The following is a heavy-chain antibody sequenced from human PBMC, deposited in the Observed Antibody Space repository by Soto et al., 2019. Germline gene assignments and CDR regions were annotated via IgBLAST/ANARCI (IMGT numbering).Heavy chain of an antibody. CDR3: ARGPSGDKVDS. CDR1: GGSISTVDYW. V-gene: IGHV4-30-4*01. Sequence: QVQLLESGPGLVKPSQTLYLTCTVSGGSISTVDYWWSWIRQSPDMGLEWIGHIYDGGRTYNNPSLESRVTMSVDTSKSQLSLTLSSVSAADTAVYYCARGPSGDKVDSWGQGTLVTVSS. CDR2: IYDGGRT. D-gene: IGHD7-27*01. J-gene: IGHJ4*02.